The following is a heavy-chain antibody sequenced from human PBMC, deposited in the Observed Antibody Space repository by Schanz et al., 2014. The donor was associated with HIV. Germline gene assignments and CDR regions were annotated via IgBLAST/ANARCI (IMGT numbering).Heavy chain of an antibody. CDR1: GFTFSKYS. V-gene: IGHV3-48*02. CDR3: ARDNEERDIWTGNYYYYGMDV. D-gene: IGHD3-9*01. Sequence: EVQLVESGGGLVQPGGSLRLSCVASGFTFSKYSMNWVRQAPGKGLEWVSYISSGSTTIHYADSVMGRFTISRDNAKNSMYLVMNSLRDEDTAVYYCARDNEERDIWTGNYYYYGMDVWGQGTTVTVAS. CDR2: ISSGSTTI. J-gene: IGHJ6*02.